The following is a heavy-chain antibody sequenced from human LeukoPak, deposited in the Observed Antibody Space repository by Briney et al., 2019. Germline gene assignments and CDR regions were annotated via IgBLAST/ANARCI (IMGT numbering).Heavy chain of an antibody. J-gene: IGHJ4*02. Sequence: GGSLRLSCAASGFSFGGYAMTGVRQAPGKGLEWVSSITYNGAATYYLDSVKARFTISRDNSRSTLYLQMDSLTAEDTALYYCAKDGLYFDGSTHIYYFDSWGQGTLVAVSS. CDR2: ITYNGAAT. CDR3: AKDGLYFDGSTHIYYFDS. CDR1: GFSFGGYA. D-gene: IGHD3-9*01. V-gene: IGHV3-23*01.